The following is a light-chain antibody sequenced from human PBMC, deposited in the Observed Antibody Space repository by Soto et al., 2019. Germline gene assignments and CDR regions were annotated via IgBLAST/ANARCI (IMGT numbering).Light chain of an antibody. J-gene: IGKJ4*01. CDR3: QQYYSAPLT. V-gene: IGKV4-1*01. Sequence: DIVMTQSPDSLAVSLGQRATINCKSSQSVLYSSNNKNYLDWYQQKTGQPHKLLIYWASTRESGVPDRFTGSGSGTDVTLTVSSLQAEDVAVYYCQQYYSAPLTFGGGTKV. CDR1: QSVLYSSNNKNY. CDR2: WAS.